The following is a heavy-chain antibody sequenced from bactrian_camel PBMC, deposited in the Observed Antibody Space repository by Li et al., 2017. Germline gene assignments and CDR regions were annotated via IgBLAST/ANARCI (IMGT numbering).Heavy chain of an antibody. CDR2: IEDSKSGGDT. J-gene: IGHJ4*01. Sequence: VQLVESGGGLVQPGGSLRLSCATSGFTFTAYGMGWVRHAPGKGLEWVAAIEDSKSGGDTYYADFVKGRFTVSRDYADNTVHLQMNSLKQEDTAVYYCASTGARGFGPPRGQGTQVTVS. V-gene: IGHV3S40*01. CDR3: ASTGARGFGPP. D-gene: IGHD5*01. CDR1: GFTFTAYG.